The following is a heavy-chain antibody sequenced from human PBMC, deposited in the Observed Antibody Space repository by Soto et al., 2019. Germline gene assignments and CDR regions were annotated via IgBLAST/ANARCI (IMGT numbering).Heavy chain of an antibody. V-gene: IGHV1-58*01. D-gene: IGHD6-13*01. J-gene: IGHJ4*02. CDR3: AAAAPSYSSSWYGGYFDY. Sequence: GFSVKVDCKASGFTLTSSAVQWVRQTRRQRLEWIGWIVVGSGNTNYAQKFQERVTITRDMSTSTAYMELSSLRSEDTAVYYCAAAAPSYSSSWYGGYFDYWGQGTLVTVSS. CDR1: GFTLTSSA. CDR2: IVVGSGNT.